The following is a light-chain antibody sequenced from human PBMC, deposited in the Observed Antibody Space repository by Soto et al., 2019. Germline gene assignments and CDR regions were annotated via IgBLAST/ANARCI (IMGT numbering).Light chain of an antibody. J-gene: IGLJ1*01. CDR1: SSDVGGYNY. Sequence: QSALTQPASVSGSTGQSITISCTGTSSDVGGYNYVSWYQHHPGKAPKLMIYDVSNRPSGFSNRFYGSKSGNTASLTISGLQHEDEADYYCCSYTTSNTRQIVFGTGTKLTVL. CDR3: CSYTTSNTRQIV. V-gene: IGLV2-14*03. CDR2: DVS.